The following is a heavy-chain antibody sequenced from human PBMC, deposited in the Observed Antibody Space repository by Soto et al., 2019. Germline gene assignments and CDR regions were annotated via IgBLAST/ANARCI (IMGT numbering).Heavy chain of an antibody. V-gene: IGHV3-30*18. D-gene: IGHD6-6*01. Sequence: VQLVESGGGVVQPGRSLRLSCAASGFTFSSYGMHWVRQAPGKGLEWVAVISYDGSNKYYADSVKGRFTISRDNSKNTLYLQMNSLRAEDTAVYYCAKDKGRSSSSFYYYYGMDVWGQGTTVTVSS. CDR2: ISYDGSNK. CDR1: GFTFSSYG. CDR3: AKDKGRSSSSFYYYYGMDV. J-gene: IGHJ6*02.